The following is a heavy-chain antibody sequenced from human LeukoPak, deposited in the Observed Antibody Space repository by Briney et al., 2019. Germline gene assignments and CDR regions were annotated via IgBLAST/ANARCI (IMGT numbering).Heavy chain of an antibody. CDR3: ARKALPGNWFDP. CDR1: GFTFSSYA. CDR2: IYASGST. Sequence: PGGSLRLSCAASGFTFSSYAMSWIRQPAGKGLEWIGRIYASGSTNYNPSLKSRVTMSLDTSKNQFSLNLSSVTAADTAVYYCARKALPGNWFDPWGQGTLVTVSS. J-gene: IGHJ5*02. V-gene: IGHV4-4*07.